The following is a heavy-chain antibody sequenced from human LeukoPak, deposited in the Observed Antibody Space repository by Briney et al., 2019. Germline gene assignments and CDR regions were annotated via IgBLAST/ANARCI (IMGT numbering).Heavy chain of an antibody. Sequence: GGSLRLSCAASGFTFSSYGMHWVRQAPGKGLEWGAVIWYDGSNKYYADSVKGRFTISRDNSKNTLYLQMNSLRAEDTAVYYCARVSVIGSRPNDYYFDYWGQGTLVTVSS. V-gene: IGHV3-33*01. CDR3: ARVSVIGSRPNDYYFDY. J-gene: IGHJ4*02. D-gene: IGHD6-13*01. CDR2: IWYDGSNK. CDR1: GFTFSSYG.